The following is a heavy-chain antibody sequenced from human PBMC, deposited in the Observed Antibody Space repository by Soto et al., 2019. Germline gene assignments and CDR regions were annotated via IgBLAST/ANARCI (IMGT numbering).Heavy chain of an antibody. CDR3: AKDRLMLTMGVDGAFDF. Sequence: VQLLESGGGLVQPGGSLRLSCAASGFSFNNNAMTWVRQAPGKGLEWVSGISGSGSTTHYADSVKGRFTISRDNYKDTLYLQMNSLRPEDTAVYYCAKDRLMLTMGVDGAFDFWGLGTMVTVSS. CDR1: GFSFNNNA. V-gene: IGHV3-23*01. D-gene: IGHD3-10*01. CDR2: ISGSGSTT. J-gene: IGHJ3*01.